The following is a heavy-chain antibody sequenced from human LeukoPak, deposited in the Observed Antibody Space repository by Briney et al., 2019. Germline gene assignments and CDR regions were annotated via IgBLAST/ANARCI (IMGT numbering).Heavy chain of an antibody. D-gene: IGHD3-16*02. V-gene: IGHV1-2*02. Sequence: ASVKVSCKASGYTFTSYDINWVRQATGQGLEWMGYINPTSGGTNYAQEFQGRVTMTRDASISTAYMELSRLTSDDTAVYYCARGEMITFGGVIVISTFDIWGQGTMVTVS. CDR2: INPTSGGT. CDR1: GYTFTSYD. CDR3: ARGEMITFGGVIVISTFDI. J-gene: IGHJ3*02.